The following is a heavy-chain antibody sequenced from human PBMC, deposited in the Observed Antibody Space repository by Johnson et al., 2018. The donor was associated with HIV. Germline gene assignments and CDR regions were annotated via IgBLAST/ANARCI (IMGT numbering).Heavy chain of an antibody. Sequence: VQLVESGGGVVQPGGSLRLSCAASGFTFGAYWMSWVRQAPGNGLEWVANIKQDGSEKYYVDSVKGRFTISRDNAKNSLYLQMNSLRAEDTAVYYCAQIWYSSSSDAFDIWGQGTMVTVSS. J-gene: IGHJ3*02. CDR1: GFTFGAYW. D-gene: IGHD6-13*01. CDR2: IKQDGSEK. CDR3: AQIWYSSSSDAFDI. V-gene: IGHV3-7*03.